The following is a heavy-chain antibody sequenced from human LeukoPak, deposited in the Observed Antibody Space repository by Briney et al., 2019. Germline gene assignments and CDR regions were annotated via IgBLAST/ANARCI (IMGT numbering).Heavy chain of an antibody. V-gene: IGHV4-4*07. D-gene: IGHD5-12*01. CDR3: ARDRGSCYDH. CDR2: IYTTGSA. J-gene: IGHJ1*01. Sequence: SETLSLTCAVYGGSFSGYYWSWIRQPPGKGLEWIGRIYTTGSANYNPSLKSRVTMSVDTSTNQFSLRLNSVTAADTAVYFCARDRGSCYDHWGQGILVTVSS. CDR1: GGSFSGYY.